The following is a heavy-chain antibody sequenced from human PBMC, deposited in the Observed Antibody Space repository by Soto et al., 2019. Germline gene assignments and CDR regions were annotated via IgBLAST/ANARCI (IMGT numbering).Heavy chain of an antibody. CDR3: ARDRRVIIAVTRKNYFDP. Sequence: SETLSLTCAVYGGSFSGYYWSWIRQTPGKGLEWIGEINHSGTTNYNPSLKSRVTISADTSKNQFSLSLRSVTAADTAVYYCARDRRVIIAVTRKNYFDPWGQGTLVTVSS. CDR2: INHSGTT. CDR1: GGSFSGYY. V-gene: IGHV4-34*01. J-gene: IGHJ5*02. D-gene: IGHD3-10*01.